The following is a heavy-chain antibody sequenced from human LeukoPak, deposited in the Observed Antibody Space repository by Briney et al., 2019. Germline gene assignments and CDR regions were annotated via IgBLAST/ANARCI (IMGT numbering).Heavy chain of an antibody. CDR1: GFSLSTTPVG. Sequence: SGPRLVKPTQTLTLTCTFSGFSLSTTPVGVGWIRQPPGRALEWLGLIYWNDDKRYSPSLKSRLTITKDASKNQVVLTMTNMDPVDTATYYCAHYDRLSFDWLSLDYWGQGTLVTVSS. D-gene: IGHD3-9*01. CDR3: AHYDRLSFDWLSLDY. V-gene: IGHV2-5*01. J-gene: IGHJ4*02. CDR2: IYWNDDK.